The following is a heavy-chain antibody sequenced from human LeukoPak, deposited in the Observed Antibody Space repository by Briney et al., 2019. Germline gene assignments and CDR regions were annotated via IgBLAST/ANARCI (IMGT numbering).Heavy chain of an antibody. CDR3: AKDRGWELLFLDY. V-gene: IGHV3-48*03. J-gene: IGHJ4*02. CDR1: GFTFSSFE. CDR2: ISSRGRAI. D-gene: IGHD1-26*01. Sequence: PGGSLRLSCAASGFTFSSFEMNWVRQAPGKGLEWVSYISSRGRAIYYADSVKGRFTISRDNSKNTLFLQMNSLRPEDTAVYYCAKDRGWELLFLDYWGQGTLVTVSS.